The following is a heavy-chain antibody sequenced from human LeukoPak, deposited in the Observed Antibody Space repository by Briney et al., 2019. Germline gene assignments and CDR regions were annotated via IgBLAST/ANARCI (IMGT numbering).Heavy chain of an antibody. V-gene: IGHV1-18*01. CDR3: AREVYSKDAFDI. CDR2: ISTYNGKT. Sequence: ASVKVSCKTSGYTFSNYDIYWVRQAPGQGLEWMGWISTYNGKTHYAQTLQGRVTMTTDTSTNTCYMELRSLRSDDTAVYYCAREVYSKDAFDIWGQGTMVTVSS. D-gene: IGHD2-8*01. CDR1: GYTFSNYD. J-gene: IGHJ3*02.